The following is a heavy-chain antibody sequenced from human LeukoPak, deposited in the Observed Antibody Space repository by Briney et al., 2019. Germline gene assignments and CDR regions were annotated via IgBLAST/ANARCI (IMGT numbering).Heavy chain of an antibody. D-gene: IGHD6-13*01. CDR1: GFTFSSYA. V-gene: IGHV3-66*01. J-gene: IGHJ3*02. CDR2: IYSGGST. CDR3: ARDSYGEYSSSDAFDI. Sequence: PGGSLRLSCAASGFTFSSYAMSWVRQAPGKGLEWVSVIYSGGSTYYADSVKGRFTISRDNSKNTLYLQMNSLRAEDTAVYYCARDSYGEYSSSDAFDIWGQGTMVTVSS.